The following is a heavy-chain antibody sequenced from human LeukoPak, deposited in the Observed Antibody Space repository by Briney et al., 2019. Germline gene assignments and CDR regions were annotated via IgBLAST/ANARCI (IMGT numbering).Heavy chain of an antibody. CDR2: VSQTGTT. J-gene: IGHJ4*02. Sequence: PSGTLSLTCAVFDDSIYTNKWWSCVRQPPRKGLEWIGEVSQTGTTYYDPSLTGRITISVDRSRNQFSLTLRSATAADTGVYYCASHMAVPGTRGFDDWGQGIPVTVSS. V-gene: IGHV4-4*02. CDR1: DDSIYTNKW. D-gene: IGHD6-19*01. CDR3: ASHMAVPGTRGFDD.